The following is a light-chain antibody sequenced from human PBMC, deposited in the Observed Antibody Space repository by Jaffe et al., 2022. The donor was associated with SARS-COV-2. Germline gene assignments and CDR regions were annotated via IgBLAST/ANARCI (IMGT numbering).Light chain of an antibody. CDR2: GAS. Sequence: EIVLTQSPGTLSLSPGERATLSCRSSQSGSSSYLAWYQQKPGQAPRLLIYGASSRAPGIPDRFSASGSGTDFTLTISKLEPEDFAVYYCQQYATSPPSFSFGPGTTVRIK. CDR3: QQYATSPPSFS. V-gene: IGKV3-20*01. CDR1: QSGSSSY. J-gene: IGKJ3*01.